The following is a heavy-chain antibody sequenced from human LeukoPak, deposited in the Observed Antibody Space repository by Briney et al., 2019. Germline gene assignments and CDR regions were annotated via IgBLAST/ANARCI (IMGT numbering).Heavy chain of an antibody. CDR3: ARDTADLGYCSGGSCYKDQNWFDP. Sequence: ASVKVSCKASGYTFTSYGISWVRQAPGQGLEWMGWISAYNGNTNYAQKLQGRVTMTTDTSTSTAYMELGSLRSDDTAVYYCARDTADLGYCSGGSCYKDQNWFDPWGQGTLVTVSS. V-gene: IGHV1-18*01. CDR2: ISAYNGNT. J-gene: IGHJ5*02. CDR1: GYTFTSYG. D-gene: IGHD2-15*01.